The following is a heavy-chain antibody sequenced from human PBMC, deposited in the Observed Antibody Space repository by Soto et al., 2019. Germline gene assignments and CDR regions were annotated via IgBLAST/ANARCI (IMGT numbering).Heavy chain of an antibody. CDR3: ARHRRCSGGSCYGVYFDY. D-gene: IGHD2-15*01. CDR2: IYYSGST. CDR1: GGSISSYY. J-gene: IGHJ4*02. V-gene: IGHV4-59*08. Sequence: SETLSLTCTVSGGSISSYYWSWIRQPPGKGLEWIGYIYYSGSTNYNPSLKSRVTISVDTSKNQFSLKLSSVTAADTAVYYCARHRRCSGGSCYGVYFDYWGQGTLVTVSS.